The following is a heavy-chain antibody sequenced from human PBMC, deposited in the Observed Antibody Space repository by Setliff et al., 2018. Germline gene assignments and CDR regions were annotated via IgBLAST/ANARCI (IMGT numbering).Heavy chain of an antibody. CDR1: GFTLSAYA. V-gene: IGHV3-23*03. Sequence: GGSLRLSCAVSGFTLSAYAMSWVRQAPGKGLEWVSIIYSGGSSTYYGDSVKGRFTVSRDDSKNTLYLQMNSLRAEDTAVYYCAKGCHAGCFWSDCWGQGTLVTVSS. CDR3: AKGCHAGCFWSDC. J-gene: IGHJ4*02. D-gene: IGHD2-15*01. CDR2: IYSGGSST.